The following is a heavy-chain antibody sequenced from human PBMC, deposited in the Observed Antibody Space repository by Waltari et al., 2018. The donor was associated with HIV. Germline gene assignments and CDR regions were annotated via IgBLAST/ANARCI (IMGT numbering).Heavy chain of an antibody. CDR3: AMGHYYDSNGYYSFDF. CDR2: IIPIFGSA. D-gene: IGHD3-22*01. Sequence: QVQLVQSGAEVKKPGSSVTVSCGASGGIFRIYAITWVRQAPGQGLEWLGGIIPIFGSANYAQKFQGRVTITADESTSTAYMELSSLRSEDTAVYYCAMGHYYDSNGYYSFDFWGQGTLVTVSS. J-gene: IGHJ4*02. CDR1: GGIFRIYA. V-gene: IGHV1-69*12.